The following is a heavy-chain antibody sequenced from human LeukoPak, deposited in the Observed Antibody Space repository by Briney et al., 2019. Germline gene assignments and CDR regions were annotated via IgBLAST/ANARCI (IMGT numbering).Heavy chain of an antibody. D-gene: IGHD3-22*01. J-gene: IGHJ5*02. CDR1: GFTFSSYA. V-gene: IGHV3-23*01. CDR2: ISGSGGST. Sequence: PGGSLRLSCAASGFTFSSYAMSWVRQAPGKGLEWVSAISGSGGSTYYADSVEGRFTIPRDNSKNTLYLQMNSLRAEDTAVYYCARKVPNDSSGYYYRGQFDPWGQGTLVTVSS. CDR3: ARKVPNDSSGYYYRGQFDP.